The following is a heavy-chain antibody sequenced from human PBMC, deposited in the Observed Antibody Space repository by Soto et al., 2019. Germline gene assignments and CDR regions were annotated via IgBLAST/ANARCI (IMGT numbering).Heavy chain of an antibody. V-gene: IGHV4-39*01. CDR2: FSHRGST. J-gene: IGHJ4*02. Sequence: SETLSLTCSVSGGSISSRTYYWGWIRQPPGKGLEWIGSFSHRGSTYYNPSLKSRLTISVDMSKNQFSLRLSSVTAADTAVYYCASRPDYDILTTYCPDVDYWGQGTLVTVSS. D-gene: IGHD3-9*01. CDR1: GGSISSRTYY. CDR3: ASRPDYDILTTYCPDVDY.